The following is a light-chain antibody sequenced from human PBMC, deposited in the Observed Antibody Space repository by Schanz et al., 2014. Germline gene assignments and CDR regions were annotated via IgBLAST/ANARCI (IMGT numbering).Light chain of an antibody. CDR2: KSN. Sequence: QSVLTQPPSASGTPGQRVPISCSGSSSNIGNNYVFWYQQLPGTAPKLLIYKSNQRPSGVPDRFSGSKSGTSASLAISGLRSDDEADYYCCSYAGSLVVFGGGTKLTVL. V-gene: IGLV1-47*01. CDR1: SSNIGNNY. J-gene: IGLJ2*01. CDR3: CSYAGSLVV.